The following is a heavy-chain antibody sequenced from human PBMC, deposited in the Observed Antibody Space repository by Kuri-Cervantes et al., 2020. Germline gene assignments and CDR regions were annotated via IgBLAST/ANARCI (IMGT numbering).Heavy chain of an antibody. V-gene: IGHV1-46*01. Sequence: ASVKVSCKASGYTFTSYYMHWVRQAPGQGPEWMGKINPSSGSTRYAQKVQGRVTMTRDTSINTAYMELVSLRSDDTAVYYCAREQMGGGALDYWGQGTPVTVSS. CDR1: GYTFTSYY. CDR3: AREQMGGGALDY. D-gene: IGHD3-16*01. J-gene: IGHJ4*02. CDR2: INPSSGST.